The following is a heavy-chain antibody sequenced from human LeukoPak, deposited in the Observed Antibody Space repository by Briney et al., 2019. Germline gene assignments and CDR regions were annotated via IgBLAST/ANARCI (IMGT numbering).Heavy chain of an antibody. CDR3: AKDKNWATEMYYFDY. Sequence: GGSLRLSCAASGFTFSSYGMHWVRQAPGKGLEWVAVISYDGSNKYYADSVKGRFTISRDNSKNTLYLQMNSLRAEDTAAYYCAKDKNWATEMYYFDYWGQGTLVTASS. CDR1: GFTFSSYG. V-gene: IGHV3-30*18. J-gene: IGHJ4*02. D-gene: IGHD5-24*01. CDR2: ISYDGSNK.